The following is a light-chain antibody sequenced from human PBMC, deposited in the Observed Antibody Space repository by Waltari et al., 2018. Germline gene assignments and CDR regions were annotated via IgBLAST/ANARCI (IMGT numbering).Light chain of an antibody. CDR1: QSIGSY. V-gene: IGKV1-39*01. CDR3: QQSYSNRYT. J-gene: IGKJ4*01. CDR2: VAS. Sequence: DIQMTQSPSSLSASVGDRITITCRASQSIGSYVNWYQQKPGQAPRVRIYVASSLQRGVPLRFSGSGSGTEFTLTISSLQPEDFATYYCQQSYSNRYTFGGGTKVDIK.